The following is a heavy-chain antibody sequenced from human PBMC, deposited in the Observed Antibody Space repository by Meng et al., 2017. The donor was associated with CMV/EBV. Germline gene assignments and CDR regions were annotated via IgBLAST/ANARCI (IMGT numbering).Heavy chain of an antibody. D-gene: IGHD3-10*01. J-gene: IGHJ3*02. CDR3: VKGYYGHTPGSCHM. CDR1: GFKFDDYS. V-gene: IGHV3-9*01. CDR2: TSWNSGNL. Sequence: GGSLRLSCATSGFKFDDYSMHWVRQASGKGLEWVAGTSWNSGNLGYADSVKGRFTISRDNAKNSLYLQMNSLRPEDTALYYCVKGYYGHTPGSCHMWGQGTMVTVSS.